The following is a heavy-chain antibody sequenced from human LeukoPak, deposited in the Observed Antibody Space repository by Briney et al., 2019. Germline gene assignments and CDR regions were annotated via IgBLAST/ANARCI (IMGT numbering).Heavy chain of an antibody. J-gene: IGHJ4*02. D-gene: IGHD3-22*01. Sequence: GSLRLSCAASGFTFSNYAMSWIRQPPGKGLEWIGEINHSGSTNYNPSLKSRVTISVDTSKNQFSLKLSSVTAADTAVYYCARGAGRQRYYYDSSGRFDYWGQGTTVTVSS. CDR1: GFTFSNYA. CDR3: ARGAGRQRYYYDSSGRFDY. CDR2: INHSGST. V-gene: IGHV4-34*01.